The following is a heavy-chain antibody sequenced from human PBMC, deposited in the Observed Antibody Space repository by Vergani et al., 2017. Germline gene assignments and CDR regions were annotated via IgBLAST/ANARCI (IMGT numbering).Heavy chain of an antibody. J-gene: IGHJ6*02. V-gene: IGHV4-39*07. CDR1: GGSISSSSYY. D-gene: IGHD5-12*01. CDR2: INHSGST. CDR3: ARDSLAHYYYYYYGLDV. Sequence: QLQLQESGPGLVKPSETLSLTCTVSGGSISSSSYYWSWIRQSPGKGLEWIGEINHSGSTNYNPSLKSRVTMSVDTSKNQFSLKVTSVTAADTAVYYCARDSLAHYYYYYYGLDVWGQGTTVTVSS.